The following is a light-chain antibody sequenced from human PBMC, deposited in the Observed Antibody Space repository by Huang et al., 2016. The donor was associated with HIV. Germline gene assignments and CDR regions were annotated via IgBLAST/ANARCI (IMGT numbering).Light chain of an antibody. Sequence: EIVLTQSPGSLSLSPGERATLSCRASQSVSRSFLAWYQQKSGQAPRLLIHGASTRATCIPDRFSGSGSGTDFTLTISRLEPEDFAVYYCQQYGSSSWAFGQGTKVEIK. J-gene: IGKJ1*01. CDR1: QSVSRSF. CDR2: GAS. CDR3: QQYGSSSWA. V-gene: IGKV3-20*01.